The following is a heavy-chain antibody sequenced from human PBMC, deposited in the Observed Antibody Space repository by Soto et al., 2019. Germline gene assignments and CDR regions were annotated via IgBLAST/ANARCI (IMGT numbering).Heavy chain of an antibody. J-gene: IGHJ5*02. CDR2: ISAYNGNT. D-gene: IGHD3-22*01. CDR3: ARGFDYDNSGYYPRWFDA. V-gene: IGHV1-18*01. CDR1: GYTFTSYG. Sequence: QVQLVQSGAEVKKPGASVKVSCKASGYTFTSYGISWVRQAPGQGLEWMGWISAYNGNTNYAQKLQGRVTMTTDTSTSTAYMELRSLRSDDTAVYYCARGFDYDNSGYYPRWFDAWGQGTLVTVSS.